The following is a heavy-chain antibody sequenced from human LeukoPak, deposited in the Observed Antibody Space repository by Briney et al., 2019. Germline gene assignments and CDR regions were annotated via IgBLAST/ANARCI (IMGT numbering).Heavy chain of an antibody. V-gene: IGHV3-74*01. CDR2: INSDGRST. J-gene: IGHJ4*02. CDR3: VRDVWGDRDSYFDY. CDR1: GFTFSSYW. Sequence: PGGFLRLSCAASGFTFSSYWMHWVRQAPGKGLVWVSRINSDGRSTSYADSLKARFIISRDNAKNTLYLQMNSLRAEDTAVYYCVRDVWGDRDSYFDYWGQGSLVTVSS. D-gene: IGHD2-21*01.